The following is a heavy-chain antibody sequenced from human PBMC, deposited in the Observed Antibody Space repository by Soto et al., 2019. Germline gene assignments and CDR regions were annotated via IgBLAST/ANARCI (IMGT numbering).Heavy chain of an antibody. CDR3: TIVRVADSALDH. CDR2: MSYDGSDT. D-gene: IGHD3-10*02. V-gene: IGHV3-30*02. CDR1: GFIFSNNG. J-gene: IGHJ4*02. Sequence: GGSLRLSCVGAGFIFSNNGMHWVRQTPGKGLEWVAFMSYDGSDTFYADSVKGRFTISRDNSKNTLVLHMSNLRAEDTAMYYCTIVRVADSALDHWGQGTLVTVSS.